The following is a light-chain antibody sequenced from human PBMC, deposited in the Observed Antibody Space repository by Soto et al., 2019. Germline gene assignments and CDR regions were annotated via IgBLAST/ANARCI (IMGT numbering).Light chain of an antibody. V-gene: IGKV3-20*01. Sequence: ENVLTQSPGTVSLSRGERATLSCRASQSVSSYLAWYQQKPGQAPRLLIYGASNRATGIPDRFSGSGSGTDFTLTISRLEPEDFAVYYCQQYGSSGTFGQGTRWIS. CDR1: QSVSSY. J-gene: IGKJ1*01. CDR2: GAS. CDR3: QQYGSSGT.